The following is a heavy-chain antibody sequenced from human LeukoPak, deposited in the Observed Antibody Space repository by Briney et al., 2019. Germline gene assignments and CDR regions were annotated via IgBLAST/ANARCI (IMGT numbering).Heavy chain of an antibody. V-gene: IGHV3-48*03. CDR2: ISSSGSAI. D-gene: IGHD3-22*01. Sequence: PGGSLRLSCAASGFNFSSHEMNWVRQAPGKGLEWVSYISSSGSAIYYADSVKGRFTISRDNAKNSLFLQMNSLRAEDTAVYYCARGSFARWLFAFDIRGQGTMVTVSS. J-gene: IGHJ3*02. CDR3: ARGSFARWLFAFDI. CDR1: GFNFSSHE.